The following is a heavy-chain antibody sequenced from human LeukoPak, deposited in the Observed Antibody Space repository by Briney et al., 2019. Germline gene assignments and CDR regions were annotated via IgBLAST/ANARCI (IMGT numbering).Heavy chain of an antibody. D-gene: IGHD2-15*01. J-gene: IGHJ4*02. V-gene: IGHV4-59*08. CDR1: GGSISSYY. CDR2: IHYSGST. Sequence: PSETLSLTCTVSGGSISSYYWSWIRHPPGKGLEWIGYIHYSGSTKYNPSLKSRVTISVDTSKNQFSLKLSSVTAADTAVYYCARQGYCSGGSCYFFDYWGQGTLVTVSS. CDR3: ARQGYCSGGSCYFFDY.